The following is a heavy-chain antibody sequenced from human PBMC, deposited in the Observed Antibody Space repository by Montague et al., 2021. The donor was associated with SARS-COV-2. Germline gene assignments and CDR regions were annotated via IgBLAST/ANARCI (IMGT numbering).Heavy chain of an antibody. J-gene: IGHJ4*02. CDR2: IHYSGST. D-gene: IGHD3-10*01. CDR1: GGSISSSSYY. CDR3: ARPPGGLLWFGEFDY. V-gene: IGHV4-39*01. Sequence: SETLSLTCTVSGGSISSSSYYWGWIRQPPGKGLEWIGSIHYSGSTYYNPSLKSRVTISVDTSKNQFSLKLSSVTAADTAVYYCARPPGGLLWFGEFDYWGQGTLVTVSS.